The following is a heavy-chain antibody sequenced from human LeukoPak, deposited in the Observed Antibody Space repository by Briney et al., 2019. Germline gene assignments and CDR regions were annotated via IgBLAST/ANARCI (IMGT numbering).Heavy chain of an antibody. J-gene: IGHJ3*02. V-gene: IGHV3-48*03. CDR2: ISSSGSTI. D-gene: IGHD3-9*01. Sequence: GGSLRLSCAASGFTFSSYGMNWVRQAPGKGLEWVSYISSSGSTIYYADSVKGRFTISRDNAKNLPYLQMNSLRAEDTAVYYCARVLRYFDWFPSGDAFDIGGQGTMVTVSS. CDR3: ARVLRYFDWFPSGDAFDI. CDR1: GFTFSSYG.